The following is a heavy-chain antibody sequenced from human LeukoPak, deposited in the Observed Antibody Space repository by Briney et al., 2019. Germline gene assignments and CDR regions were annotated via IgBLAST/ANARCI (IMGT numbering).Heavy chain of an antibody. D-gene: IGHD2-15*01. J-gene: IGHJ6*02. CDR2: ISDSGGST. Sequence: GGSLILSCSASGFPFSSYAMHWVRQAPGKGLEYVSAISDSGGSTYYADSVKGRFTISRDNSKNTLYLQMSSLRAEDTAVYFCVRGYSFGPYGMDVWGQGTTVTVS. CDR3: VRGYSFGPYGMDV. V-gene: IGHV3-64D*09. CDR1: GFPFSSYA.